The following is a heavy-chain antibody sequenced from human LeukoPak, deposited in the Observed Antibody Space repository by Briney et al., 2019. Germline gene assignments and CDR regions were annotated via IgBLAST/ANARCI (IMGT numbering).Heavy chain of an antibody. CDR2: ISSSGSSM. J-gene: IGHJ4*02. CDR3: ARAKGSYSFDY. V-gene: IGHV3-11*01. CDR1: GFTFSDYY. Sequence: GGSLRLSCAASGFTFSDYYMSWIRQAPGKGLEWVSYISSSGSSMYFADSVKGRFTISRDNAKNSLCLQMNSLRAEDTAVYYCARAKGSYSFDYWGQGTLVTVSS. D-gene: IGHD3-10*01.